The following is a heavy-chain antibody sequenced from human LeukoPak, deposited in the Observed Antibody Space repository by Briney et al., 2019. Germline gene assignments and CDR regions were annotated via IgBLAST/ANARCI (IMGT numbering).Heavy chain of an antibody. D-gene: IGHD1-26*01. V-gene: IGHV4-34*01. J-gene: IGHJ4*02. CDR3: ARGRKLRVGTTLGEFDY. Sequence: PSETLSLTCAVYGGSFRGYYWSWIRQPPGKGLEWIGEINHSGSTNYNPSLKSRVTISVDTSKNQFSLKLSSVTAADTAVYYCARGRKLRVGTTLGEFDYWGQGTLVTVSS. CDR1: GGSFRGYY. CDR2: INHSGST.